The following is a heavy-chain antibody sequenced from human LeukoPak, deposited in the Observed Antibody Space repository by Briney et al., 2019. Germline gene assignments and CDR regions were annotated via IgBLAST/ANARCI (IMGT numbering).Heavy chain of an antibody. D-gene: IGHD6-6*01. J-gene: IGHJ4*02. Sequence: PGGSLKLSCAASGFTFSGSAMHWVRQASGKGLEWVGRIRSKANSYATAYAASVKGRFTISRDDSKNTAYLQMNSLKTEDTAVYYCTRQREGAARIGGTPDYWGQGTLVTVSS. CDR2: IRSKANSYAT. V-gene: IGHV3-73*01. CDR3: TRQREGAARIGGTPDY. CDR1: GFTFSGSA.